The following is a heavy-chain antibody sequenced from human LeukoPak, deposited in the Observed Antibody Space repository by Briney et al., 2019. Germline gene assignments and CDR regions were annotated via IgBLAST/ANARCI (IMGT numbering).Heavy chain of an antibody. CDR1: GYTLTALA. J-gene: IGHJ5*02. V-gene: IGHV1-24*01. D-gene: IGHD5-24*01. Sequence: ASVKVSCKVSGYTLTALALHWVRQAPGKGFEWIGGFDSEEYDTIYAQKFQGRVTITADKSTSTAYMELSSLRSEDTAVYYCAYVEMATKGQGWFDPWGQGTLVTVSS. CDR2: FDSEEYDT. CDR3: AYVEMATKGQGWFDP.